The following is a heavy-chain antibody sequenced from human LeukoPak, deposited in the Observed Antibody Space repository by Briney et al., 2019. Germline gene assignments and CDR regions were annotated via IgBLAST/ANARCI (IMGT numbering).Heavy chain of an antibody. CDR3: ARGTTVTAVGYFDL. Sequence: GGTLRLSCAASGFTFDDYGMSWVRQAPGKGLEWVSGINWNGGSTGYADSVKGRFTISRDNAKNSLYLQMNSLRAEDTALYYCARGTTVTAVGYFDLWGRGTLVTVSS. V-gene: IGHV3-20*04. D-gene: IGHD4-17*01. J-gene: IGHJ2*01. CDR2: INWNGGST. CDR1: GFTFDDYG.